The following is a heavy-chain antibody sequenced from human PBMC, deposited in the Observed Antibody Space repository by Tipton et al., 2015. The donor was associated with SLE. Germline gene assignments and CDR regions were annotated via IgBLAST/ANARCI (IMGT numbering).Heavy chain of an antibody. Sequence: TLSLTCTVSGGSIRSSSYYWGWIRQPPGKGLEWIGYTYYSGSTYYNPSLKSRVTISVDTSKNQFSLKLSSVTAADTAVYYCARSEAAAGVLNWFDPWGQGTLVTVSS. CDR1: GGSIRSSSYY. CDR3: ARSEAAAGVLNWFDP. CDR2: TYYSGST. V-gene: IGHV4-31*03. J-gene: IGHJ5*02. D-gene: IGHD3-10*01.